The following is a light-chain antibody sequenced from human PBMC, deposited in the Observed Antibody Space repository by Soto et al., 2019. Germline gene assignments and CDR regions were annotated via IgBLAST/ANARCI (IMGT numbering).Light chain of an antibody. J-gene: IGKJ1*01. CDR1: QSVSSY. CDR2: DAS. V-gene: IGKV3-11*01. Sequence: EIVLTQSPATLSLSPGERATLSCRASQSVSSYLAWYQQKPGQAPRLLIYDASNRATGIPARFSGSGSGTDFTLTISSLEPEDFATYFCLQHNNYPPTFGQGTKVDIK. CDR3: LQHNNYPPT.